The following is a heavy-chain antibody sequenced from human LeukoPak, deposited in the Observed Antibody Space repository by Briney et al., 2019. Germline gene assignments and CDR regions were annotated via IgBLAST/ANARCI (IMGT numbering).Heavy chain of an antibody. Sequence: PGGSLRLSCTASGFTFSNYGMHWVRQAPGKGLEWVSYISSSGSYIFYADSMKGRFTISRDNAKNSLYLQINSLRAEDTAVYYCATLAAAGTFFDYWGQGTLVTVSS. J-gene: IGHJ4*02. D-gene: IGHD6-13*01. V-gene: IGHV3-21*04. CDR1: GFTFSNYG. CDR3: ATLAAAGTFFDY. CDR2: ISSSGSYI.